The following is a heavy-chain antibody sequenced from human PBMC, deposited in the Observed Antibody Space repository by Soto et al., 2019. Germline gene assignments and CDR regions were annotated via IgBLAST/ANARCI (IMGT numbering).Heavy chain of an antibody. J-gene: IGHJ4*02. CDR1: GFILSRDI. CDR2: ISRSGSTI. CDR3: ARPDYYDTTGYYED. V-gene: IGHV3-48*01. D-gene: IGHD3-22*01. Sequence: PGGSLRLSCAASGFILSRDIMNWVRQAPGKGLEWVAYISRSGSTIYYAGSVKGRFTISRDNTKNSLYLQMNSLRVEDTALYYCARPDYYDTTGYYEDWGQGTQVTVSS.